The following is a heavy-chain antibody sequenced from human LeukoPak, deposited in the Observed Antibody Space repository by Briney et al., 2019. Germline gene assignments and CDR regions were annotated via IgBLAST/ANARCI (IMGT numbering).Heavy chain of an antibody. Sequence: PGGSLRLSCAASGFTFSSSGMHWVRQAPGKGLEWVAVISYDGSHKYYADSVKGRFTISRDNSEKSLYLQMTSLRAEDTAVYYCTKDTNYDFWCGFSSYMDAWGQGTTVTVSS. CDR2: ISYDGSHK. J-gene: IGHJ6*03. CDR3: TKDTNYDFWCGFSSYMDA. D-gene: IGHD3-3*01. V-gene: IGHV3-30*18. CDR1: GFTFSSSG.